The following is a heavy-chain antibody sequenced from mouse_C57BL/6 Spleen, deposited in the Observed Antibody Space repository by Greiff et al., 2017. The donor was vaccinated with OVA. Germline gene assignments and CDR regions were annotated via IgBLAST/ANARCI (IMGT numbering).Heavy chain of an antibody. J-gene: IGHJ2*01. CDR3: ARGYYYGSSYYFDY. V-gene: IGHV1-69*01. D-gene: IGHD1-1*01. CDR2: IDPSDSYT. Sequence: QVQLQQPGAELVMPGASVKLSCKASGYTFTSYWMHWVKQRPGQGLEWIGEIDPSDSYTNYNQKFKGKSTLTVDKSSSTAYMQLSSLTSEDSAVYYCARGYYYGSSYYFDYWGKGTTLTVSS. CDR1: GYTFTSYW.